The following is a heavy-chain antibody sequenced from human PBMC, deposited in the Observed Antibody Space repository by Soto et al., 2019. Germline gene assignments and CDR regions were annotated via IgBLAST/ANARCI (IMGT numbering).Heavy chain of an antibody. Sequence: SETLSLTCGVSGGTVASSHWCSCVRQSPGGGLEWIGNVYHTWDTNFNPSLQSRVTISVDKSNNQFSLRLNSLTAADTAVYYCARAGFWSGYYLFDPWGQGTLVTVSS. CDR2: VYHTWDT. CDR3: ARAGFWSGYYLFDP. V-gene: IGHV4-4*02. CDR1: GGTVASSHW. D-gene: IGHD3-3*01. J-gene: IGHJ5*02.